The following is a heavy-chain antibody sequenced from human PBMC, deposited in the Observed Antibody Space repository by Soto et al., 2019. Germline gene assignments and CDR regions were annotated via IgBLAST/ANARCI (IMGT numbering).Heavy chain of an antibody. J-gene: IGHJ4*02. CDR2: ISYDGSNK. Sequence: GGSLRLSCAASGFTFSSYGMHWVRQAPGKGLEWVAVISYDGSNKYYADSVKGRFTISRDNSKNTLYLQMNSLRAEDTAVYYCAKELRFLEWFPLYWGQGTLVTVSS. CDR1: GFTFSSYG. CDR3: AKELRFLEWFPLY. V-gene: IGHV3-30*18. D-gene: IGHD3-3*01.